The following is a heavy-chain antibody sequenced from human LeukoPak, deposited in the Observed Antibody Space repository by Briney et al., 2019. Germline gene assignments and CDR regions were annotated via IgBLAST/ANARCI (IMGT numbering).Heavy chain of an antibody. Sequence: GGSLRLSCAASGFSFSDYGVHWARQAPGKGLEWVAVIWYDGSIKYYADSVKGRFTISRDNSRNTAYLQMNSLRAEDTAVYYCVKGFNWYFDLWGRGTLVTVSS. V-gene: IGHV3-33*06. CDR2: IWYDGSIK. CDR1: GFSFSDYG. CDR3: VKGFNWYFDL. J-gene: IGHJ2*01.